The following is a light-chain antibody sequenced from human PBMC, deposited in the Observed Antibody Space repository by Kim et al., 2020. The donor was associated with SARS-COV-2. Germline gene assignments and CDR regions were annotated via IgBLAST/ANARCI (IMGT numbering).Light chain of an antibody. CDR3: ASWDDSLSGVV. V-gene: IGLV1-47*01. J-gene: IGLJ7*01. CDR2: KNN. CDR1: SSNIGGNY. Sequence: QSVLTQPPSASGTPGQSLTISCSGSSSNIGGNYVYWYQQFPGTAPKLLIYKNNQRPSGVSDRFSGSKSGTSASLSISGLRSDDESHYYCASWDDSLSGVVFGGGTQLTVL.